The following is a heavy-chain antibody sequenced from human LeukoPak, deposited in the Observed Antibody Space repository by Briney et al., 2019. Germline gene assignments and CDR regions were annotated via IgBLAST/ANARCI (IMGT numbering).Heavy chain of an antibody. Sequence: GGSLRLSCAAPGFTFSSYGINWVRQAPGKGLEWVSSISTSSSYIYYADSVKGRFTISRDNAKNSLYLQMNSLRAEDTAVYYCAKTTDNYYYYYMDVWGKGTTVTVSS. CDR2: ISTSSSYI. D-gene: IGHD4-17*01. CDR3: AKTTDNYYYYYMDV. CDR1: GFTFSSYG. V-gene: IGHV3-21*01. J-gene: IGHJ6*03.